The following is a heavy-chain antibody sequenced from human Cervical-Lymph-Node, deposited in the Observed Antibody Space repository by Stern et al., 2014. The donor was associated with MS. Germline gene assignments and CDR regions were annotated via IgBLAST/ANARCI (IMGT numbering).Heavy chain of an antibody. CDR1: GYTFTGRY. Sequence: QVQLVQSGAEMGEPRASVKVPCRASGYTFTGRYIHWVRQGPGQGPELMGWINPNSGGTKYSGQFQGRVPITQDTSIKNAYVVPSRLRSDDTAFYYCARGSVRFGENYAFDVWGQGTLVTVSS. D-gene: IGHD3-10*01. V-gene: IGHV1-2*02. CDR2: INPNSGGT. CDR3: ARGSVRFGENYAFDV. J-gene: IGHJ3*01.